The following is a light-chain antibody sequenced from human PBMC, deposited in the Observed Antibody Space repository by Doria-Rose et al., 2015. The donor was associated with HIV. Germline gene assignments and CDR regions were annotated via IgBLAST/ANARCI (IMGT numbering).Light chain of an antibody. Sequence: TQSPGTLSLSPGERATLSCRASQRVKSSYLAWYQQKPGQAPRLLIYDASTRATSIPDRFSGGGSGTDFTLTISRLEPEDVAVYYCQQYGTSRGTFGQGTRLEIK. V-gene: IGKV3-20*01. J-gene: IGKJ5*01. CDR2: DAS. CDR3: QQYGTSRGT. CDR1: QRVKSSY.